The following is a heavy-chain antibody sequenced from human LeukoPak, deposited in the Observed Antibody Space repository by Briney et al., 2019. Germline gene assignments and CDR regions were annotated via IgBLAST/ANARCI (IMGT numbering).Heavy chain of an antibody. CDR1: GFTFSSYW. J-gene: IGHJ4*02. CDR2: INTDGSST. D-gene: IGHD3-10*01. CDR3: ARGVSGAPFH. V-gene: IGHV3-74*01. Sequence: GGSLRLSCADSGFTFSSYWMHWVRQAPGKGLVWVSRINTDGSSTYYADSVKGRFTISRDNAKNTLYLQMNSLRAEDTAVYYCARGVSGAPFHWGQGTLVTASS.